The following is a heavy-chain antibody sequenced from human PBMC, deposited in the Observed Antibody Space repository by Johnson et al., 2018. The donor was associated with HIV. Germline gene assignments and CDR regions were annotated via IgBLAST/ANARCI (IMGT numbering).Heavy chain of an antibody. CDR1: VFTFKDYG. Sequence: VQLVESGGSVVRPGGSLRLSCAASVFTFKDYGMSWVRQAPGKGLEWVAGVHWNGDGIGYADSVKGRFTISRDNTKTSLSLQMFSLRAEDTALYYCARGGAYSSSWFDAFDVWGQGTMVSVSS. D-gene: IGHD6-13*01. CDR3: ARGGAYSSSWFDAFDV. V-gene: IGHV3-20*04. CDR2: VHWNGDGI. J-gene: IGHJ3*01.